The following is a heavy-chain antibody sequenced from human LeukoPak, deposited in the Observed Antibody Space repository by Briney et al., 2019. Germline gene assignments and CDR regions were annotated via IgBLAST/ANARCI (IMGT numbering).Heavy chain of an antibody. Sequence: GESLQISCQGSGYSFTNYWISWVRQMPGKGLEWMGRINPIDSYTKYSPSFQGHVTILVDKSINTAYLQWSSLKASGTAIYYCARRGSGSYLDFDYWGQGTVVTVSS. CDR1: GYSFTNYW. V-gene: IGHV5-10-1*01. D-gene: IGHD3-10*01. CDR2: INPIDSYT. CDR3: ARRGSGSYLDFDY. J-gene: IGHJ4*02.